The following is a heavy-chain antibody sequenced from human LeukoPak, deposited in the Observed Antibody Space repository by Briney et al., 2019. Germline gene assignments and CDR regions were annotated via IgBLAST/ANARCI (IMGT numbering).Heavy chain of an antibody. D-gene: IGHD1-1*01. J-gene: IGHJ4*02. Sequence: SETLSLTCTVSGGSINNYHWGWIRQPPGKGLEWIGYISYSGTTNYNPSLKSRVTISVDMSKSQFSLKLDSVTAADTAVYYCGRVTTGTVDHWGQGTLVTVSS. CDR1: GGSINNYH. CDR3: GRVTTGTVDH. CDR2: ISYSGTT. V-gene: IGHV4-59*01.